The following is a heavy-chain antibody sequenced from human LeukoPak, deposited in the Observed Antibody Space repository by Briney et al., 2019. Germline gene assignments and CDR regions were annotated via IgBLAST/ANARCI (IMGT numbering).Heavy chain of an antibody. CDR2: IYYSGSS. CDR1: GGSISSSSYY. CDR3: ARLTSLRTD. J-gene: IGHJ4*02. Sequence: SETLSLTCTVSGGSISSSSYYWGWIRQPPGKGLEWIGSIYYSGSSFYNPSLKSRVIISSDTSKNQFSLKLRSVTAADTAVYYCARLTSLRTDWGQGTLVTVSS. D-gene: IGHD3-10*01. V-gene: IGHV4-39*07.